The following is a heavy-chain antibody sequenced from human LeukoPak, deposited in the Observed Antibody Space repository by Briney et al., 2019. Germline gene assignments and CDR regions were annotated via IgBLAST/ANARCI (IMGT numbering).Heavy chain of an antibody. CDR1: GFTFSSYW. CDR3: AREQYYDFWSGYYRENDAFDI. V-gene: IGHV3-74*01. J-gene: IGHJ3*02. D-gene: IGHD3-3*01. Sequence: GGSLRLSCAASGFTFSSYWMHWVRHTPGKGLVWVSRIKGDGSSTSYADSVKGRFTISRDNAKNSLYLQMNSLRAEDTAVYYCAREQYYDFWSGYYRENDAFDIWGQGTMVTVSS. CDR2: IKGDGSST.